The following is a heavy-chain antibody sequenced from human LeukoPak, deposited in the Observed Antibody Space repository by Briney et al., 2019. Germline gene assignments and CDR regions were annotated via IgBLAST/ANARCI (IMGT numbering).Heavy chain of an antibody. V-gene: IGHV5-51*01. CDR3: ARISIAAAGTNYYYGMDV. D-gene: IGHD6-13*01. CDR1: GYSFTTYW. Sequence: GESLKISCKGSGYSFTTYWIGWVRQMPGKGLEWMGIIYPGDSDTRYSPSFQGQVTISADKSISTAYLQWSSLKASDTAMYYCARISIAAAGTNYYYGMDVWGQGTTVTVSS. J-gene: IGHJ6*02. CDR2: IYPGDSDT.